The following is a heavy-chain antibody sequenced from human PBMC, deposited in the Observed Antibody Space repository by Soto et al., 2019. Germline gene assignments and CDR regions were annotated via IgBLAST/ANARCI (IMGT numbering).Heavy chain of an antibody. D-gene: IGHD4-17*01. CDR2: ISGGGDAP. Sequence: EVQLLESGGGLVQPGGSLRLSCAASGFTFYHHAMTWVRQAPGQGLEWVATISGGGDAPYYADSVRGRFTISRDNSRNTVSLLVNSLRAEDTAIYFCVRKAIGSTLTPYYWYFDFWGRGTLVSVSS. CDR1: GFTFYHHA. J-gene: IGHJ2*01. CDR3: VRKAIGSTLTPYYWYFDF. V-gene: IGHV3-23*01.